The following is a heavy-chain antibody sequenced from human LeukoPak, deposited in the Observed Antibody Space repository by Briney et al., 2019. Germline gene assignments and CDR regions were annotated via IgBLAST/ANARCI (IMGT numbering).Heavy chain of an antibody. CDR1: GFTFSNYW. Sequence: PGGPLRLSCAASGFTFSNYWMSWVRQAPGKGLEWVANMKQDGSETYYVDSVKGRFTISRDNAKNSLYLQMNSLRAEDTAVYYCARDKIVGATHFDYWGQGALVTVSS. CDR2: MKQDGSET. J-gene: IGHJ4*02. V-gene: IGHV3-7*01. D-gene: IGHD1-26*01. CDR3: ARDKIVGATHFDY.